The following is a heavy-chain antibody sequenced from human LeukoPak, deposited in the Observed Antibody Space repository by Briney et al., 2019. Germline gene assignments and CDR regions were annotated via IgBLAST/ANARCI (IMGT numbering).Heavy chain of an antibody. CDR3: AKDIRDRSSSYTGFDY. J-gene: IGHJ4*02. CDR1: GFTFDDYA. D-gene: IGHD2-2*01. V-gene: IGHV3-9*03. CDR2: ISWNSGSI. Sequence: GGSLRLSCAASGFTFDDYAMHWVRQAPGKGLEWVSGISWNSGSIGYADSVKGRFTISRDNAKNSLYLQMNSLRAEDMALYYCAKDIRDRSSSYTGFDYWGQGTLVTVSS.